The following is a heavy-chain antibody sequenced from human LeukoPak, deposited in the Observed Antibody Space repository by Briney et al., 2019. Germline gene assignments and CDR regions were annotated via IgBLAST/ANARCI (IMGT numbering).Heavy chain of an antibody. CDR3: AKDTVVVPAAEFDY. D-gene: IGHD2-2*01. V-gene: IGHV3-23*01. CDR1: GFTFSSYA. Sequence: GGSLRLSCAASGFTFSSYAMSWVRQAPGKGLEWVSAISGSGGSTYYADSVKGRFTISRDDSKNTLYLQMNSLRAEDTAVYYCAKDTVVVPAAEFDYWGQGTLVTVSS. CDR2: ISGSGGST. J-gene: IGHJ4*02.